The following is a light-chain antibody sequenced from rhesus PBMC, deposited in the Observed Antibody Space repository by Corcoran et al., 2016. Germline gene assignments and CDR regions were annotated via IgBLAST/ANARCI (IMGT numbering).Light chain of an antibody. V-gene: IGKV2S9*01. J-gene: IGKJ3*01. CDR1: QSLVHSDGTTY. CDR2: QVS. CDR3: MQGTHWPPFT. Sequence: DVVMTQSPLSLPVTLGQPASISCRSSQSLVHSDGTTYLNWLQPKPGQPPRRLISQVSNRDCGVPDRFSGRGAGTDFTLKISRVEAEYVGVYHCMQGTHWPPFTFGPGTKLDIK.